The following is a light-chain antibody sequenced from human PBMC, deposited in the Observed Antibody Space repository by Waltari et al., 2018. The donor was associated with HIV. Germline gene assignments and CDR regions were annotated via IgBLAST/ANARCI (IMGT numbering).Light chain of an antibody. Sequence: EILLTQSPGPLSLSPGERVTLSCRASQNITSSYLAWYQQKPGQPPRLLIYGASTRATGIGDRFSGSGSGTDFTLSISRLEPKDYAVYCCQQYGNSPVTFGGGTTVEIK. CDR3: QQYGNSPVT. CDR2: GAS. CDR1: QNITSSY. J-gene: IGKJ4*01. V-gene: IGKV3-20*01.